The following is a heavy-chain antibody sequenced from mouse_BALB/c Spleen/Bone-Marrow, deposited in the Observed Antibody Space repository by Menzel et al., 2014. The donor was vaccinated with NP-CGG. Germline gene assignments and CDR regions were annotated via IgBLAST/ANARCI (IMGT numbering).Heavy chain of an antibody. CDR2: INPDSSTI. CDR3: ARNAYYAMDY. J-gene: IGHJ4*01. V-gene: IGHV4-1*02. Sequence: VQLKHSGGGLVQPGGSLKPSCAASGFDFSRYWMSWVRQAPGKGLEWIGEINPDSSTINYTPSLKDKFIISRDNAKNTLYLQMSKVRSEDTALYYCARNAYYAMDYWGQGTSVTVSS. CDR1: GFDFSRYW.